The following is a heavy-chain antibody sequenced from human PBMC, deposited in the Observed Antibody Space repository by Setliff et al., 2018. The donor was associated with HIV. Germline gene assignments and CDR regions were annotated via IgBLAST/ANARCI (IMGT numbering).Heavy chain of an antibody. V-gene: IGHV3-48*03. D-gene: IGHD3-16*01. Sequence: GESLKISCAASGLIFSSYEMNWVRQAPGKGLEWISFIGGHGSIIHYADSVKGRVTISRDNAKNSVYLQMHSLRVEDTAVYYCAAVAWGHSSLIIDHWGQGTPVTVSS. CDR1: GLIFSSYE. CDR3: AAVAWGHSSLIIDH. CDR2: IGGHGSII. J-gene: IGHJ4*02.